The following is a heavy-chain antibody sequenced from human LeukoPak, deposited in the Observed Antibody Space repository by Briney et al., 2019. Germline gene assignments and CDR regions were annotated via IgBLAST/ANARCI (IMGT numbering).Heavy chain of an antibody. J-gene: IGHJ3*02. CDR2: INPNSGGT. CDR3: ARPQYYYDSSGYYYEDAFDI. D-gene: IGHD3-22*01. Sequence: ASVKVSCKASGYTFTGYYMHWVRQAPGQGLEWMGWINPNSGGTNYAQKFQGRVTMTRDTSISTAYMELSRLRSDDTAVYYCARPQYYYDSSGYYYEDAFDIWGQGTMVTVSS. V-gene: IGHV1-2*02. CDR1: GYTFTGYY.